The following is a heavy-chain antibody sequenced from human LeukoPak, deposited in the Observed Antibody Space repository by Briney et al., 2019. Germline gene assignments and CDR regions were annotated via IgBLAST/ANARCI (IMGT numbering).Heavy chain of an antibody. V-gene: IGHV1-3*03. D-gene: IGHD6-6*01. CDR2: INAYSGNT. CDR3: GRWLTGSSCIIDF. CDR1: GYTFTSYA. Sequence: GASVKVSCKASGYTFTSYAMHWVRQAPGQRLEWMGWINAYSGNTKYSQEFQGRVTITRDTSASTAYMVLTSLTYEDMAVYYCGRWLTGSSCIIDFWGQGTVVTVSS. J-gene: IGHJ4*02.